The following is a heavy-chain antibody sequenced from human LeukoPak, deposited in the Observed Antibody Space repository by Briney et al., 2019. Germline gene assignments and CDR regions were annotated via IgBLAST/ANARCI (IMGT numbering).Heavy chain of an antibody. CDR2: IYYSGST. V-gene: IGHV4-59*08. D-gene: IGHD5-18*01. J-gene: IGHJ4*02. CDR3: ARQASYGIFDY. CDR1: GGSISSYY. Sequence: SETLSLTCTVSGGSISSYYWSWLRQPPGKGLEWIGYIYYSGSTNYNPSLKSRVTISVDTSKNQFSLKLSSVTAADTAVYYCARQASYGIFDYWGQGTLVTVSS.